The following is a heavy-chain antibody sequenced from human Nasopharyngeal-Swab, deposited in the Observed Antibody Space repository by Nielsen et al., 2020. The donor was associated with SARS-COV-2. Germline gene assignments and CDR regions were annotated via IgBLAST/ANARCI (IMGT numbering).Heavy chain of an antibody. Sequence: IRQPPGKGLEWIGYIYYSGSTYYNPSLKSRVTISVDTSKNQFSLKLSSVTAADTAVYYCARGYRLAARPVVGYYYYGMDVWGQGTTVTVSS. J-gene: IGHJ6*02. D-gene: IGHD6-6*01. CDR3: ARGYRLAARPVVGYYYYGMDV. CDR2: IYYSGST. V-gene: IGHV4-30-4*01.